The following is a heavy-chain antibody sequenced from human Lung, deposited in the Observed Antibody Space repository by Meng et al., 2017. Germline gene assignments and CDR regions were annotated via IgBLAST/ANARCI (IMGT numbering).Heavy chain of an antibody. CDR3: ARGPTTMAHDFDY. CDR1: GGSFSDYY. CDR2: INHSGST. D-gene: IGHD4-11*01. J-gene: IGHJ4*02. Sequence: QVQRKQGGPGLLKPSETLPPTCVVSGGSFSDYYWSWIRQPPGKGLEWIGEINHSGSTNYNPSLESRATISVDTSQNNLSLKLSSVTAADSAVYYCARGPTTMAHDFDYWGQGTLVTVSS. V-gene: IGHV4-34*01.